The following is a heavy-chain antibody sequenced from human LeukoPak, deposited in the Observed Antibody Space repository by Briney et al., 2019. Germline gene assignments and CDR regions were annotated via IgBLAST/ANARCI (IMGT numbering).Heavy chain of an antibody. D-gene: IGHD5-12*01. V-gene: IGHV3-48*01. CDR3: ARDARGYSGYLDY. J-gene: IGHJ4*02. Sequence: PGGSPRVSCAASGFTFSSYSMNWVRQAPGKGLEWVSYISRSSSTIYYADSVKGRFTISRDNAKNSLYLQMNSLRAEDTAVYYCARDARGYSGYLDYWGQGTLVTVSS. CDR2: ISRSSSTI. CDR1: GFTFSSYS.